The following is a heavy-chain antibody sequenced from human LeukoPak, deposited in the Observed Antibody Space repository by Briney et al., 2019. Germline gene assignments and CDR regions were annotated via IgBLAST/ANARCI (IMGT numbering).Heavy chain of an antibody. Sequence: GESLKISCKGSGFSFTNYWVGLVRQMPGKGLEWMGIIYPSDSDTRYSPSFQGQVTISADKSINTAYLQWGSLKASDTAIYYCAIHYRGPPRRGDNYFDPWGQGTLVTVS. J-gene: IGHJ5*02. D-gene: IGHD4/OR15-4a*01. CDR1: GFSFTNYW. CDR2: IYPSDSDT. V-gene: IGHV5-51*01. CDR3: AIHYRGPPRRGDNYFDP.